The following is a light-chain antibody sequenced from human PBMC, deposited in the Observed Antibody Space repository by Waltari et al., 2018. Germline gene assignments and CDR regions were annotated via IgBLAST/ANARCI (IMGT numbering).Light chain of an antibody. J-gene: IGKJ1*01. CDR3: QKYGSLPAT. CDR2: DAS. V-gene: IGKV3-20*01. Sequence: EIMLTQSPGTLPLSPGERATLSCRASLSISRFLAWYQQKPGQAPRLLIYDASTRATGIPDRFSGSGSGTDFSLTISRLEPEDIAVYYCQKYGSLPATFGQGTKVEIK. CDR1: LSISRF.